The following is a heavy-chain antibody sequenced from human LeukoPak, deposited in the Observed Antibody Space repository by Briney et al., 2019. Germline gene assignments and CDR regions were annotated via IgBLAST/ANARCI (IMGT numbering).Heavy chain of an antibody. CDR3: ARDYRSVAVTDWFDP. V-gene: IGHV4-39*07. Sequence: TSETLSLTCTVSGGSISSSSYYWGWIRQPPGKGLEWIGSIYYSGSTYYNPSLKSRVTISVDTPKNQFSLKLSSVTAADTAVYYCARDYRSVAVTDWFDPWGQGTLVTVSS. CDR1: GGSISSSSYY. D-gene: IGHD2-15*01. CDR2: IYYSGST. J-gene: IGHJ5*02.